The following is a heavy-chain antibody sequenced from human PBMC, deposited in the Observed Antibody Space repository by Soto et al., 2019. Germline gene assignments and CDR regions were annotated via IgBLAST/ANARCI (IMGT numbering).Heavy chain of an antibody. V-gene: IGHV1-18*01. CDR3: ARDLVSGSDFWRAYNGGYFDY. D-gene: IGHD3-3*01. CDR2: ISPYNGNT. Sequence: QVQLVQSGAEVKRPGASVKVSCKASGYTFRNYGITWVRQAPGQGLEWMAWISPYNGNTKYAQDLQGRVTMTTDTSTSTAYMDLRSLTSEDTAMYYCARDLVSGSDFWRAYNGGYFDYWGQGTLVTVSS. J-gene: IGHJ4*02. CDR1: GYTFRNYG.